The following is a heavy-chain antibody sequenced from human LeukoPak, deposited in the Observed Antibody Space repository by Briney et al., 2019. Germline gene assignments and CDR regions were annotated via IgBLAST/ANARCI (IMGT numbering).Heavy chain of an antibody. D-gene: IGHD3-22*01. CDR2: IWYDGSNK. V-gene: IGHV3-33*01. Sequence: GGSLRLSCAAPGFTFSSYGMHWVRQAPGKGLEGGAVIWYDGSNKYYADSVKGRFTISRDNSKNTLYLQMNSLRAEDTAVYYCAREENYDSSGYFDYWGQGTLVTVSS. CDR3: AREENYDSSGYFDY. J-gene: IGHJ4*02. CDR1: GFTFSSYG.